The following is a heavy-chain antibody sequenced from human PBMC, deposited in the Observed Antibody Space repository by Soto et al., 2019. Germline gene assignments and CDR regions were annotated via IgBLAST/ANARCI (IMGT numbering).Heavy chain of an antibody. CDR2: ISDSGST. CDR1: GASIGSGDDY. J-gene: IGHJ5*02. V-gene: IGHV4-30-4*08. Sequence: SETRSLTCSGSGASIGSGDDYLTWIRQSPGKGLEWIGYISDSGSTFYNPSLRSRLTIALDTSKNHFSLKLNSVTAADTAVYYCAKYQPPEFHPCGQGIPVTLSS. CDR3: AKYQPPEFHP. D-gene: IGHD2-2*01.